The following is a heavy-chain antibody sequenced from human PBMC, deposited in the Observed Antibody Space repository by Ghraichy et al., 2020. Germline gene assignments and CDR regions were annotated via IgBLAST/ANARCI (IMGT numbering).Heavy chain of an antibody. V-gene: IGHV1-18*04. CDR1: GNTFISYG. CDR3: ARSRDYDSSGYYLY. J-gene: IGHJ4*02. D-gene: IGHD3-22*01. Sequence: ASVKVSCKASGNTFISYGISWVRQAPGQGLEWMGWISAYNGNTNYAQKFQGRVTMTTDTSTSTAYMELRSLRSDDTAVYYCARSRDYDSSGYYLYWGQGTLVTVSS. CDR2: ISAYNGNT.